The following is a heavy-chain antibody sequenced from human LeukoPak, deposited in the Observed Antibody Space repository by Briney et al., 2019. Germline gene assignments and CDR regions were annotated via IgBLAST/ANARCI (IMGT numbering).Heavy chain of an antibody. Sequence: ASVKVSCKASGYTFTSYGISWVRQAPGQGLEWMGWISAYNGNTNYAQKFQGRVTMTTDTSTSTAYMELRSLRSDDTAVYYCARAGGFYDFWSGYYTRSYYYYMDVWGEGTTVTVSS. V-gene: IGHV1-18*01. CDR3: ARAGGFYDFWSGYYTRSYYYYMDV. D-gene: IGHD3-3*01. CDR2: ISAYNGNT. J-gene: IGHJ6*03. CDR1: GYTFTSYG.